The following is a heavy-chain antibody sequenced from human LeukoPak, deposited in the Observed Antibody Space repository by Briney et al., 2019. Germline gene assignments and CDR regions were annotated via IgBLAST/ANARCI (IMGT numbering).Heavy chain of an antibody. J-gene: IGHJ3*02. Sequence: SETLSLTCNVSGGSISNSSYYWGWIRQPPGKGLEWIGNIYYSGSTNYNPSLKSRVTMSVDTSKNQFSLKLSSVTAADTAVYYCARLYCSGGSCYAGAFDIWGQGTMVTVSS. V-gene: IGHV4-39*07. CDR3: ARLYCSGGSCYAGAFDI. CDR1: GGSISNSSYY. D-gene: IGHD2-15*01. CDR2: IYYSGST.